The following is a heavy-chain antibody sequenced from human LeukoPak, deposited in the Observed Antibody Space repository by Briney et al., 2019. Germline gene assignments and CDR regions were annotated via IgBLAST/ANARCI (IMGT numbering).Heavy chain of an antibody. CDR3: AREQYISGKSLDY. Sequence: GGSLRLSCAASGFTFRSFGLSWVRQAPGKGLEWVSTISGSGGSTPISGDGGSTYYADSVKGRFTISRDNSKNTVYLQMNSLRAEDTAVYYCAREQYISGKSLDYWGQGKLVTVSS. CDR2: ISGSGGSTPISGDGGST. J-gene: IGHJ4*01. D-gene: IGHD3-10*01. CDR1: GFTFRSFG. V-gene: IGHV3-23*01.